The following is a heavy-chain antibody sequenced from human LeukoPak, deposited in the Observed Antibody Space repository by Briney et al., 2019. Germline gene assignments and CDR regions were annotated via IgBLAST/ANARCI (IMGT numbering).Heavy chain of an antibody. J-gene: IGHJ6*04. D-gene: IGHD2-15*01. CDR1: GGSISSGDYY. CDR3: VRDVVVTAHMDV. CDR2: IYYSGSI. Sequence: SETLSLTCTVSGGSISSGDYYWSWIRQPPGKGLEWIGYIYYSGSIYYNSSLKSRVTMSVDTSKNQFSLKLSSVTAADTAVYYCVRDVVVTAHMDVWGKGTTVTVSS. V-gene: IGHV4-30-4*01.